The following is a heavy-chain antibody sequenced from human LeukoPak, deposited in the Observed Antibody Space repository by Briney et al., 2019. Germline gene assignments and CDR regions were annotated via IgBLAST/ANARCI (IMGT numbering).Heavy chain of an antibody. CDR1: GFIFSSYA. CDR2: ISDSSGYT. J-gene: IGHJ4*02. D-gene: IGHD3-10*01. V-gene: IGHV3-23*01. CDR3: AKDRNYYGSGSLDY. Sequence: GGSLRLSCAASGFIFSSYAMIWVRQAPGKGLEWVSGISDSSGYTYYADSVKGRFTISRDNSKHTLYLQMSGLRAEDTAVYYCAKDRNYYGSGSLDYWGQGTLVTVSS.